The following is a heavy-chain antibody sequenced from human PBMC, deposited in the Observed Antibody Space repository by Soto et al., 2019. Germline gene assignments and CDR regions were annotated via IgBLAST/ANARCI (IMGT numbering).Heavy chain of an antibody. CDR2: IWYDGSNK. CDR3: ARGRRDLGEPYMDV. V-gene: IGHV3-33*01. CDR1: GFTFSSYG. J-gene: IGHJ6*03. Sequence: QVQLVESGGGVVQPGRSLRLSCAASGFTFSSYGMHWVRQAPGKGLEWVAVIWYDGSNKYYADSVKGRFTISRDNSKNTLYLQMNSLRAEDTAVYYCARGRRDLGEPYMDVWGKGTTVTVSS.